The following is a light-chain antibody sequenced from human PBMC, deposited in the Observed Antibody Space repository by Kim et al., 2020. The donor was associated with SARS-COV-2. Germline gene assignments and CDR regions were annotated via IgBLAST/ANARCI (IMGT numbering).Light chain of an antibody. V-gene: IGKV3-20*01. CDR2: GAS. Sequence: SPGETATVSCRASQTVSSNYLAWYQQKPGQAPRLLIYGASSRATGIPDRFSGSGSETDFTLTISRLDPEDFAMYYCQQYGTSPLTCGGGTKVDIK. CDR1: QTVSSNY. J-gene: IGKJ4*01. CDR3: QQYGTSPLT.